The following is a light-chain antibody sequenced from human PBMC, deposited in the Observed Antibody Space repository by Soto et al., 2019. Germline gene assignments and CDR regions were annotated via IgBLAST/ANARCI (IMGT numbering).Light chain of an antibody. Sequence: EIVLTQSPATLSLSPGERATLSCRASQSVDIYLSWYQQKPGQVPRLLIYDASNRATGVPARFSGSGSGTDFTLTISSLEPEDSAVYYCQQRANWPRTFGQGTKVEIK. V-gene: IGKV3-11*01. CDR1: QSVDIY. J-gene: IGKJ1*01. CDR3: QQRANWPRT. CDR2: DAS.